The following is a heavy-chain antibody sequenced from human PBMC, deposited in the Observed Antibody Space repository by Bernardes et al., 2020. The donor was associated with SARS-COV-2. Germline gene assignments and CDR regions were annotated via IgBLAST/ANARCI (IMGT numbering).Heavy chain of an antibody. CDR2: INPDGRSG. Sequence: VGSLILSCAASGFTFRSYWMHWGRQAPGQGLVWVSRINPDGRSGDYADFVKGRFTISRDNVRNIVFLQMTSLRVEDTAVYYCAFGGNGVNAPGMDVWGQGTTVTVSS. D-gene: IGHD2-8*01. CDR1: GFTFRSYW. J-gene: IGHJ6*02. V-gene: IGHV3-74*01. CDR3: AFGGNGVNAPGMDV.